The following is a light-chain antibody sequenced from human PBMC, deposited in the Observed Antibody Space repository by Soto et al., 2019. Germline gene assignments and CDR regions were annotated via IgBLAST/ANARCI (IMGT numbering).Light chain of an antibody. V-gene: IGKV3-20*01. J-gene: IGKJ3*01. CDR3: HQYGTSTFT. CDR1: QSVSNNY. CDR2: GAS. Sequence: EIVLTQSPGTLSLSPGERATLSCRASQSVSNNYLAWYQQKPGQAPRLLIYGASSRATGVPDRFSGSGSGTDFTLTISRLEPEDFAVYYCHQYGTSTFTFGPGTKVHIK.